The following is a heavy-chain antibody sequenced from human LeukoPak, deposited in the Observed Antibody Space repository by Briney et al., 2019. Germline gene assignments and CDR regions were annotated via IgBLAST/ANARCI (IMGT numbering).Heavy chain of an antibody. CDR3: AKAAYGAYVH. CDR2: ISSSGGST. Sequence: GGSLRLSCAASGLTFSSYAMRWVRQAPGKRLEWVSAISSSGGSTYYADSVKGRFAISRDNSKNTLYMQMNSLRAEDTAVYYCAKAAYGAYVHWVQGSLVTVSS. CDR1: GLTFSSYA. D-gene: IGHD4-17*01. J-gene: IGHJ4*02. V-gene: IGHV3-23*01.